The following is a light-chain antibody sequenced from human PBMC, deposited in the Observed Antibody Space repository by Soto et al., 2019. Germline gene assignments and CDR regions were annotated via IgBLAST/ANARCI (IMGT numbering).Light chain of an antibody. CDR3: QQYYSTPIP. CDR1: PSVFYSTNNKSY. CDR2: WAA. V-gene: IGKV4-1*01. J-gene: IGKJ5*01. Sequence: DIVMTQSPDSLAVSLGESATINCKSSPSVFYSTNNKSYLAWYQQKPGQPPKLLIYWAATRESGVPDRFCGSGSGTDFTLTITSLQAEDVALYYCQQYYSTPIPFGQGTRLEIK.